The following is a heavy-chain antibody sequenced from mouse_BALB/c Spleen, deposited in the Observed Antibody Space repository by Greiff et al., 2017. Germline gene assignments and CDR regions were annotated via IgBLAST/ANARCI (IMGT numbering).Heavy chain of an antibody. J-gene: IGHJ2*01. CDR3: TRGGVTGTRGFDY. CDR1: GYSFTSYW. Sequence: EVQLQQSGTVLARPGASVKMSCKASGYSFTSYWMHWVKQRPGQGLEWIGAIYPGNSDTSYNQKFKGKAKLTAVTSASTAYMELSSLTNEDSAVYYCTRGGVTGTRGFDYRGQGTTLTVSS. D-gene: IGHD4-1*01. V-gene: IGHV1-5*01. CDR2: IYPGNSDT.